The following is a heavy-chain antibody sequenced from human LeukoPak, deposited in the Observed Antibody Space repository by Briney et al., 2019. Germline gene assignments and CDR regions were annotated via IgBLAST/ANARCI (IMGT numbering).Heavy chain of an antibody. CDR1: GFTFNDYY. CDR2: INIGGTNT. J-gene: IGHJ5*02. CDR3: ATDGAGFDP. Sequence: GGSLRLSCAASGFTFNDYYMSWIGQAPGKGLEWLSYINIGGTNTHYADSVKGRFTISRDNAKTSLYLEMNNLRAEETAVYYCATDGAGFDPWGQGVLVTVSS. V-gene: IGHV3-11*01.